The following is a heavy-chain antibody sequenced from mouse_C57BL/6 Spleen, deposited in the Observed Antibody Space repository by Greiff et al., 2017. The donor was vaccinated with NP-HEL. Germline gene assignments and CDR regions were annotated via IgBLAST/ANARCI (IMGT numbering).Heavy chain of an antibody. CDR3: ARDAGSSCRSYYAMDY. D-gene: IGHD1-1*01. CDR1: GFTFSSYA. J-gene: IGHJ4*01. V-gene: IGHV5-4*01. Sequence: EVQLVESGGGLVKPGGSLKLSCAASGFTFSSYAMSWVRQTPEKRLEWVATISDGGSYTYYPDNVKGRFTISRDNAKNTLYLQMSHLKSEDTAMYYCARDAGSSCRSYYAMDYWGQGTSVTVAS. CDR2: ISDGGSYT.